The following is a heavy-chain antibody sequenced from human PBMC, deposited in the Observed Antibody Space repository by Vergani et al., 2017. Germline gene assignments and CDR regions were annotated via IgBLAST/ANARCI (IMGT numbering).Heavy chain of an antibody. CDR3: TRSECSGTTCYGHYFDL. CDR2: ISGSGGFT. V-gene: IGHV3-23*01. Sequence: EVRLLESGGGLVQPGGSLRLSCAASGFTFTNFAMTWVRQAPGEGLEWVSGISGSGGFTYYADSVKGRFTISRDNSRNAVYLQMNILRVEDTGVYYCTRSECSGTTCYGHYFDLWGHGILVTVSS. CDR1: GFTFTNFA. J-gene: IGHJ4*01. D-gene: IGHD2-15*01.